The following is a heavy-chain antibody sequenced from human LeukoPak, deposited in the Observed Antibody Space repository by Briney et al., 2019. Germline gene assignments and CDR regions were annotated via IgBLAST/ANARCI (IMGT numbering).Heavy chain of an antibody. J-gene: IGHJ4*02. CDR1: GYTFTSYG. CDR2: ISAYNGNT. CDR3: ARDWYYYDSSGYLFDY. D-gene: IGHD3-22*01. V-gene: IGHV1-18*01. Sequence: ASVKVSCKASGYTFTSYGISWVRQAPGQGLEWMGWISAYNGNTNYAPKLQGRVTMTTDTSTSTAYMELRSLRSDDTAVYYCARDWYYYDSSGYLFDYWGQGTLVTVSS.